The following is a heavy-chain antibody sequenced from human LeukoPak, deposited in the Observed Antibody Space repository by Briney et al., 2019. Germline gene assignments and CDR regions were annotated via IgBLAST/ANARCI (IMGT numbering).Heavy chain of an antibody. J-gene: IGHJ4*02. CDR1: GLTFSGYW. CDR3: ARGSGDY. Sequence: GGSLRLSCAASGLTFSGYWMNWVRQAPGKGLEWMASIKPDGSEKYYVDSVKGRFTISRDNAKKSLYLQMTSLRDEDTAVYYCARGSGDYSGQGTLVTVSS. V-gene: IGHV3-7*04. CDR2: IKPDGSEK.